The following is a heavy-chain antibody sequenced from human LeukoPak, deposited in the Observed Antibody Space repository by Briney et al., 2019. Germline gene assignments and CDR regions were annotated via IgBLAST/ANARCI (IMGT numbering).Heavy chain of an antibody. J-gene: IGHJ4*02. D-gene: IGHD7-27*01. CDR3: ARDSVAGQLGRFDY. CDR2: IIPILGIA. V-gene: IGHV1-69*04. Sequence: SVKVSCKASGGTFSSYAISWVRQAPGQGLEWMGRIIPILGIANYAQKFQGRVTITADKSTSTAYMELSSLRSEGTAVYYCARDSVAGQLGRFDYWGQGTLVTVSS. CDR1: GGTFSSYA.